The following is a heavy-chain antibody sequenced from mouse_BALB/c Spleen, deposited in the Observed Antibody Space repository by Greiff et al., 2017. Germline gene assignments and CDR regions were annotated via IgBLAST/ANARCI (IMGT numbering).Heavy chain of an antibody. Sequence: EVQGVESGGGLVQPGGSRKLSCAASGFTFSDYGMAWVRQAPGKGPEWVAFISNLAYSIYYADTVTGRFTISRENAKNTLYLEMSSLRSEDTAMYYCARDGGNYYAMDYWGQGTSVTVSS. J-gene: IGHJ4*01. CDR1: GFTFSDYG. CDR2: ISNLAYSI. CDR3: ARDGGNYYAMDY. D-gene: IGHD2-1*01. V-gene: IGHV5-15*02.